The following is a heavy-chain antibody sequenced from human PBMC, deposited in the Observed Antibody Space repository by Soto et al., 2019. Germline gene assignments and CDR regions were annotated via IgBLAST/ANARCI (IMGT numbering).Heavy chain of an antibody. CDR2: IRSKANSYAT. D-gene: IGHD1-26*01. CDR3: TRHWYGGFDY. V-gene: IGHV3-73*01. Sequence: EVQLVESGGGLVQPGGSLKLSCAASGFTFSGSAMHWVRQASGKGLEWVGRIRSKANSYATAYAASVKGRFTISRDDSKNTAYLQMNSLKTEDTAVYCCTRHWYGGFDYWGQGTLVTVSS. CDR1: GFTFSGSA. J-gene: IGHJ4*02.